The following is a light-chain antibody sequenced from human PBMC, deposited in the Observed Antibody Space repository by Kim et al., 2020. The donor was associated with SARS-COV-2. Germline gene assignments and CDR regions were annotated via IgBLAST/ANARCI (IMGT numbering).Light chain of an antibody. V-gene: IGLV3-21*04. J-gene: IGLJ3*02. Sequence: SYELTQPPSVSLAPGKTASITCGGDNIESKSVHWYQQKAGQAPILVIYYDGDRPSGIPERFSGSNSGNTATLTISRVEAGDEADYYCQVWDNTSDQWVFGGGTKLAVL. CDR3: QVWDNTSDQWV. CDR2: YDG. CDR1: NIESKS.